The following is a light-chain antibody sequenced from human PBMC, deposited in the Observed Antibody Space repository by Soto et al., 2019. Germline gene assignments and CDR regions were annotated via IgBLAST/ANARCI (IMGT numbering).Light chain of an antibody. CDR3: LQDYNYPRT. J-gene: IGKJ1*01. CDR1: QGIRKD. CDR2: ATS. Sequence: AIQMTQSPSSLSASVGDRVTMTCRASQGIRKDLAWYQQKPGKAPKLLIYATSSLQSGVPSRFSGGGSGRDFTLTISSLQPEEFATYYCLQDYNYPRTFGQGTKVEIK. V-gene: IGKV1-6*02.